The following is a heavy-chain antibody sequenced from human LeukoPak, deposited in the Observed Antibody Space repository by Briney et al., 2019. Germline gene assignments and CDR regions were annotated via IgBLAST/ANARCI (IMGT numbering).Heavy chain of an antibody. J-gene: IGHJ6*02. Sequence: SETLSLTCTVSGVSISSYYWSWIRQPPGKGLEWIGYIYYSGSTNYNPSLKSRVTISVDTSKNQFPLKLSSVTAADTAVYYCARVGGYSSGWYVVDYYYGMDVWGQGTTVTVSS. CDR1: GVSISSYY. CDR3: ARVGGYSSGWYVVDYYYGMDV. CDR2: IYYSGST. D-gene: IGHD6-19*01. V-gene: IGHV4-59*01.